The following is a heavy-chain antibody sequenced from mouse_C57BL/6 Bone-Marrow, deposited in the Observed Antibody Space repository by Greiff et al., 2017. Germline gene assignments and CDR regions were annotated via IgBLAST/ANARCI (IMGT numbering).Heavy chain of an antibody. Sequence: QVQLQQSGPELVKPGASVKLSCKASGYTFTSYDINWVKQRPGLGLEWIGWLYPRDGSTKYNEKFKGKATLTVDTSSSTAYMELHSLTSEDSAVYFGARGGLRAWFAYGDQGTLVTVSA. CDR3: ARGGLRAWFAY. D-gene: IGHD2-4*01. J-gene: IGHJ3*01. V-gene: IGHV1-85*01. CDR2: LYPRDGST. CDR1: GYTFTSYD.